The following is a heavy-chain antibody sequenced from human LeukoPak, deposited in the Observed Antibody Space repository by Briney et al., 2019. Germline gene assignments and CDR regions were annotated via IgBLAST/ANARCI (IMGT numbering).Heavy chain of an antibody. CDR2: INSGSTDI. D-gene: IGHD2-2*01. CDR1: GFTLSSYE. Sequence: PGGSLRLSCAASGFTLSSYEMNWFRQAPGKGLEWVPYINSGSTDIQYADSVKGRFTISRDNAKNSLYLQMNSLRADDAAVYYCARAVSPTDCSNLRCYFCDNWGQGTLVTVSS. CDR3: ARAVSPTDCSNLRCYFCDN. J-gene: IGHJ4*02. V-gene: IGHV3-48*03.